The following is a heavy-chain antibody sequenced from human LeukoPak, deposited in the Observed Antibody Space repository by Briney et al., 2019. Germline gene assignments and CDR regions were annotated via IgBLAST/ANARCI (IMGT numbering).Heavy chain of an antibody. CDR1: RFTFGSHD. J-gene: IGHJ3*01. CDR3: AREGLVEFADL. Sequence: GGSLGLSCATSRFTFGSHDMHWVRQGPGKGLEWVSAIGTGGRTYYADAVKGRFTISRDNAKNSFYLQMNNLRAGDTAVYYCAREGLVEFADLWGQGTMVTVSS. D-gene: IGHD3-16*01. V-gene: IGHV3-13*01. CDR2: IGTGGRT.